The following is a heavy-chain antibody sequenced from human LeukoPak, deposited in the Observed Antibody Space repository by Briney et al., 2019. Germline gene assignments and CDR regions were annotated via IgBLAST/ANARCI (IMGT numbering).Heavy chain of an antibody. D-gene: IGHD6-13*01. CDR2: ISSSGSTI. CDR3: ARDKASDSSSWYTFYYYYGMDV. V-gene: IGHV3-11*01. J-gene: IGHJ6*02. Sequence: GGSLRLSCAASGFTFSDYYMSWIRQAPGKGLEWVSYISSSGSTIYYADSVKSRFTISRDNAKNSLYLQMNSLRAEDTAVYYCARDKASDSSSWYTFYYYYGMDVWGQGTTVTVSS. CDR1: GFTFSDYY.